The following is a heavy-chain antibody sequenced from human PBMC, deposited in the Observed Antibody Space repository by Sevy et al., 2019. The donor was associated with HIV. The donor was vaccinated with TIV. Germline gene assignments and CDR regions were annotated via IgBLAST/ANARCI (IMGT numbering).Heavy chain of an antibody. Sequence: GGSLRLSCAASGFTFSTNSMNWVRQAPGKGLEWVSYISSSSSTIYYVDSVKGRFTISRDNAKNSLYLLLNSLRAEDTAVYYCARGILCSSTSCYGMDVWGQGTTVTVSS. CDR1: GFTFSTNS. CDR2: ISSSSSTI. V-gene: IGHV3-48*01. D-gene: IGHD2-2*01. J-gene: IGHJ6*02. CDR3: ARGILCSSTSCYGMDV.